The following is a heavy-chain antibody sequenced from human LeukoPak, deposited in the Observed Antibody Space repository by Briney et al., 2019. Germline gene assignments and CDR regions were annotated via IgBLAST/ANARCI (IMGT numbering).Heavy chain of an antibody. CDR2: IYPGDSDT. CDR3: ERHSPYSSSYRIDY. V-gene: IGHV5-51*01. Sequence: GASLKISCKGSGYSFTSYWIGWVRQMPGKGLEWMGIIYPGDSDTRYSPSFQGQVTISADKSITTAYLQWSSLKASDTAMYYCERHSPYSSSYRIDYWGQGTLVTVSS. D-gene: IGHD6-13*01. J-gene: IGHJ4*02. CDR1: GYSFTSYW.